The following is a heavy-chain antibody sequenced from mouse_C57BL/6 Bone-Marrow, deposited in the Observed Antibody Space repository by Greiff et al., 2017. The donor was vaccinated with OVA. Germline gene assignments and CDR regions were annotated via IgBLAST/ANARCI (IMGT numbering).Heavy chain of an antibody. Sequence: QVQLQQSGAELVKPGASVKLSCKASGYTFTSYWMQWVKQRPGQGLEWIGEIDPSDSYTNYNQKLKGTATLTVDTSSITAYMQLSSLTSEDSAVYYCARATMVTEGFAYWGQGTLVTVSA. CDR3: ARATMVTEGFAY. V-gene: IGHV1-50*01. J-gene: IGHJ3*01. CDR1: GYTFTSYW. CDR2: IDPSDSYT. D-gene: IGHD2-2*01.